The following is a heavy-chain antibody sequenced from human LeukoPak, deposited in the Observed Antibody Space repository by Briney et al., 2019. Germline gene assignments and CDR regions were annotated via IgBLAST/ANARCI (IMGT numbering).Heavy chain of an antibody. Sequence: GGSLRLSCAASGFTFSSYGMHWVRQAPGKGLEWVAVMSYDGSNKYYAYPVKGRFTISRDNSKNTLYLQMSSLRAEDTAVYYCAKWDSTWHFQHWGQGTLVTVSS. CDR3: AKWDSTWHFQH. CDR1: GFTFSSYG. J-gene: IGHJ1*01. D-gene: IGHD6-13*01. V-gene: IGHV3-30*18. CDR2: MSYDGSNK.